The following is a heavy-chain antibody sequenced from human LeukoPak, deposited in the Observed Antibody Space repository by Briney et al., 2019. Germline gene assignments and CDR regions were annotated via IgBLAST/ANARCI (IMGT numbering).Heavy chain of an antibody. CDR3: AKTGGYGGNPYGY. D-gene: IGHD4-23*01. CDR2: ISYDGSNK. V-gene: IGHV3-30*18. CDR1: GFTFSSYG. J-gene: IGHJ4*02. Sequence: GGSLRLSCAASGFTFSSYGMHWVRQAPGKGLEWVAVISYDGSNKYYADSVKGRFTISRDNSKNTLYLQMNSLRAEDTAVYYCAKTGGYGGNPYGYWGQGTLVTVSS.